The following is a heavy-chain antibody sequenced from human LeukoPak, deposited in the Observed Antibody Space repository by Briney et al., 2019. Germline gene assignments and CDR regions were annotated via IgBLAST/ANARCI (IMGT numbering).Heavy chain of an antibody. V-gene: IGHV3-33*06. CDR2: IWYDGSNK. CDR1: GFTFSSYG. J-gene: IGHJ5*02. D-gene: IGHD5-24*01. CDR3: AKDLTVEVATMGFDP. Sequence: GGSLRLSCAASGFTFSSYGMHWVRQAPGKGLEWVAVIWYDGSNKYYADSVKGRFTISRDNSKNTLYLQMNSLRAEDTAVYYCAKDLTVEVATMGFDPWGQGTLVTVSS.